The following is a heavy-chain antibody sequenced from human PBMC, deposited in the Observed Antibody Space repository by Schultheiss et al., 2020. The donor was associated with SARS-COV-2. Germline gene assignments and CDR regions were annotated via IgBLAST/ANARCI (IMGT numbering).Heavy chain of an antibody. CDR2: INSDGKSA. CDR1: GFSFNTYW. J-gene: IGHJ4*02. V-gene: IGHV3-74*01. D-gene: IGHD1-26*01. CDR3: AKDHSGHDY. Sequence: GGSLRLSCAASGFSFNTYWMHWVRQVPGKGLVWVSRINSDGKSATYADSVKGRFIISRDNAKSSLYLQMDSLRAEDTAVYYCAKDHSGHDYWGQGTLVTVSS.